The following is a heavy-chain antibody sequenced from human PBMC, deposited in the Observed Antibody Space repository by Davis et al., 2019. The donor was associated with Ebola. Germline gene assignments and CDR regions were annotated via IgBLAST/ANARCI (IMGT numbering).Heavy chain of an antibody. Sequence: PSETLSLTCAVYGGSFSGYYWSWIRQPPGKGLEWIGEINHSGSTNYNPSLKSRVTISVDTSKNQFSLKVSSVTAADTAVYYCARETLGRWFDPWGQGTLVTVSS. CDR3: ARETLGRWFDP. CDR1: GGSFSGYY. CDR2: INHSGST. V-gene: IGHV4-34*01. J-gene: IGHJ5*02.